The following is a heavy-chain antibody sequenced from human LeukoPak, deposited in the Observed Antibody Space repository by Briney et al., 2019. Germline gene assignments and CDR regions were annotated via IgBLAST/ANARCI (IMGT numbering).Heavy chain of an antibody. Sequence: ASVKVSCKASGYTFTGYYMHWVRQAPGQGLEGMGWINPNSGGANYAQKFQGRVTMTRDTSISTAYMELSRLRSDDTAVYYCARDAEAAAGTGLGWFDPWGQGTLVTVSS. V-gene: IGHV1-2*02. CDR2: INPNSGGA. CDR1: GYTFTGYY. D-gene: IGHD6-13*01. CDR3: ARDAEAAAGTGLGWFDP. J-gene: IGHJ5*02.